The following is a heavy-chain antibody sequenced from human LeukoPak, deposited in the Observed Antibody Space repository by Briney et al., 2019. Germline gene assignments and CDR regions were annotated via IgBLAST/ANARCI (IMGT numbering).Heavy chain of an antibody. V-gene: IGHV4-34*01. J-gene: IGHJ4*02. D-gene: IGHD6-13*01. CDR3: ARRARAAAGHFDY. Sequence: SETLSLTCAVYGGSFSGYYWSWIRQPPGKGLEWIGEINHSGSTNYNPSLKSRVTISVDTSKNQFSLKLSSVTAADTAVYYCARRARAAAGHFDYWGQGTLVTVSS. CDR1: GGSFSGYY. CDR2: INHSGST.